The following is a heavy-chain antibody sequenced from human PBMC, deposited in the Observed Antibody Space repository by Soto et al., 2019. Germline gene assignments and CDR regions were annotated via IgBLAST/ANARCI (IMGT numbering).Heavy chain of an antibody. Sequence: SVKVSCKASGGTFSSYVISWVRQAPGQGLEWMGGIIPIFGTANYAQKFQGRVTITADESTSTAYMELSSLRSEDTAVYYCARPDYGRDYYYYGMDVWGQGTTVTVSS. J-gene: IGHJ6*02. V-gene: IGHV1-69*13. CDR3: ARPDYGRDYYYYGMDV. D-gene: IGHD4-17*01. CDR1: GGTFSSYV. CDR2: IIPIFGTA.